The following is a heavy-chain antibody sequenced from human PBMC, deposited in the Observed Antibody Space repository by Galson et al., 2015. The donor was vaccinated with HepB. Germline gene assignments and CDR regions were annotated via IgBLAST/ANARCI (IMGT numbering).Heavy chain of an antibody. CDR1: GFTFSSYA. CDR2: ISGSGGST. CDR3: AKPYDILTALSGGMDV. V-gene: IGHV3-23*01. J-gene: IGHJ6*02. D-gene: IGHD3-9*01. Sequence: SLRLSCAASGFTFSSYAMSWVRQAPGKGLEWVSAISGSGGSTYHADSVKGRFTISRDNSKNTLYLQMNSLRAEDTAVYYCAKPYDILTALSGGMDVWGQGTTVTVSS.